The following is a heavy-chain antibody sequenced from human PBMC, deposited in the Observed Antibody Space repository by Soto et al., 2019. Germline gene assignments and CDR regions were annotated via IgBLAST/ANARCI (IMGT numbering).Heavy chain of an antibody. CDR2: INPSGGST. D-gene: IGHD2-2*01. CDR1: GYTFTSYY. CDR3: ARSIVVVPAAIPDAFDI. V-gene: IGHV1-46*01. J-gene: IGHJ3*02. Sequence: ASVKVSCKASGYTFTSYYMHWVRQAPGQGLEWMGIINPSGGSTSYAQKFQGRVTMTRDTSTSTVYMELSSLRSEDTAVYYCARSIVVVPAAIPDAFDIRGQGTMVTVSS.